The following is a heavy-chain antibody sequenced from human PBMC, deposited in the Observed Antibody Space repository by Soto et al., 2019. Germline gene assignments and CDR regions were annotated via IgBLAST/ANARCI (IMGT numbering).Heavy chain of an antibody. J-gene: IGHJ1*01. Sequence: ASVKVSCKASGYTFTSYGIRWVRQAPGQGLERMGWISAYNGNTNYAQKLQGRVTMTTDTSTSTAYMELRSLRSDDTAVYYCARDRSSGWYWGYFQHWGQGTLVTVSS. V-gene: IGHV1-18*01. CDR3: ARDRSSGWYWGYFQH. CDR1: GYTFTSYG. D-gene: IGHD6-19*01. CDR2: ISAYNGNT.